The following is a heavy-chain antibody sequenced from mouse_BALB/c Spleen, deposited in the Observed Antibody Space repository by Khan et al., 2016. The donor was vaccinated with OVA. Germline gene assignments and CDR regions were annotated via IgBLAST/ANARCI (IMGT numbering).Heavy chain of an antibody. D-gene: IGHD2-1*01. J-gene: IGHJ3*01. CDR3: ARVYFGNCEFAY. V-gene: IGHV1S132*01. CDR1: GYTFTSYW. Sequence: QVQLKQSGAELVKPGASVKLSCKTSGYTFTSYWIQWVKQRPGQGLGWIGEIFPGTGTTYDNENFKGKAILTIDTSSTTAYMQLSSLTSECSAVYFCARVYFGNCEFAYWGQGTLVTVSA. CDR2: IFPGTGTT.